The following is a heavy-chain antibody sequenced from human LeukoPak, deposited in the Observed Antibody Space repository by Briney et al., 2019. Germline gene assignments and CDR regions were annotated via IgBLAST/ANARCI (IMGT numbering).Heavy chain of an antibody. Sequence: SVKVSCKASGGTFSSFAISWVRQAPGQGLEWMGRIIPIFGTANYAQKFQGRVTITTDESTSTAYMELSSLRSEDTAVYYCARWLEFGYDAFDIWGQGTMVTVSS. CDR3: ARWLEFGYDAFDI. V-gene: IGHV1-69*05. CDR1: GGTFSSFA. J-gene: IGHJ3*02. D-gene: IGHD5-24*01. CDR2: IIPIFGTA.